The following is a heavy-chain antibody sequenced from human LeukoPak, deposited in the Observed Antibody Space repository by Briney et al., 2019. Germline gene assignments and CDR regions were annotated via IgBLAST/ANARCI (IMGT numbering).Heavy chain of an antibody. D-gene: IGHD3-16*01. CDR3: ARGSGRLGPS. Sequence: SETLSLTCAVHGGSFSGYYWSWIRQPPGKGLEWIGEINHSGSTNYNPSLKSRVTISVDTSKNQFSLKLSSVTAADTAVYYCARGSGRLGPSWGQGTLVTVSS. CDR2: INHSGST. V-gene: IGHV4-34*01. CDR1: GGSFSGYY. J-gene: IGHJ5*02.